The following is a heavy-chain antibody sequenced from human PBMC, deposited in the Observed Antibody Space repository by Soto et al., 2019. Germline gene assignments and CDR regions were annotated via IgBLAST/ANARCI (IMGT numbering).Heavy chain of an antibody. V-gene: IGHV4-34*01. Sequence: SETLSLTCAVYGGSFSGYYWNWIRQPPGKGLEWIGEINHSGSTNYNPSLKSRVTISVDTSKNQFSLKLSSVTAADTAVYYCARPLFGRGNWFDPWGQGTLVTVSS. CDR3: ARPLFGRGNWFDP. J-gene: IGHJ5*02. D-gene: IGHD3-10*01. CDR2: INHSGST. CDR1: GGSFSGYY.